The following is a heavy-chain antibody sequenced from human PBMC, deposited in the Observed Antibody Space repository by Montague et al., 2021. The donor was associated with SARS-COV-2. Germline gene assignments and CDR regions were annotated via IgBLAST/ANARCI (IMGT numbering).Heavy chain of an antibody. Sequence: SETLSLTCAVYGGSFSTYYWAWIRQSPGKGLEWIGDIDHSGNTNYNPSPRSRVTISVDTSKNQFSLKLSSVTAADTAVYYCARHGLVRYFDWLSQNYGMDVWGQGTTVTVSS. CDR1: GGSFSTYY. CDR3: ARHGLVRYFDWLSQNYGMDV. D-gene: IGHD3-9*01. V-gene: IGHV4-34*01. J-gene: IGHJ6*02. CDR2: IDHSGNT.